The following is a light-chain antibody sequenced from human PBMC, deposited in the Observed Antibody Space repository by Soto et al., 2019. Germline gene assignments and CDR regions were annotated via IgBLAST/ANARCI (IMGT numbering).Light chain of an antibody. CDR1: QGIGVY. CDR3: QKYNSAPLT. V-gene: IGKV1-27*01. CDR2: AAS. J-gene: IGKJ4*01. Sequence: DIQMTQSPSSLSASLGDRVTITCRASQGIGVYLAWVQQKPGKVPKLLIYAASALQSGVPSRFSGSGSGTDFTLTISSLQPEDFATYYCQKYNSAPLTFVGGTKVEIK.